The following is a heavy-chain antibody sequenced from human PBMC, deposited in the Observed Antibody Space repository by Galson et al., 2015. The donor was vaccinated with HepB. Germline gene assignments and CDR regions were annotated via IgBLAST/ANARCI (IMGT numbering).Heavy chain of an antibody. V-gene: IGHV5-51*01. D-gene: IGHD6-19*01. Sequence: QSGAEVKKPGESLKISCQGSGFYFTYSIGWVRQKPGKGLGWMGSIYPGDSDTRYSPSFQGQVIISADKSLRTAYLQWSSLRASDSAMYYCARLGGAVAGFDRWGQGTLVTVSS. CDR1: GFYFTYS. J-gene: IGHJ4*02. CDR2: IYPGDSDT. CDR3: ARLGGAVAGFDR.